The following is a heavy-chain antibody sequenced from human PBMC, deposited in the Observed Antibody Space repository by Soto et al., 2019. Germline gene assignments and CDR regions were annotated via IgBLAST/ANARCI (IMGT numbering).Heavy chain of an antibody. CDR2: IYYSGST. J-gene: IGHJ6*03. Sequence: PSETLSLTCTVSGGSISSYYWSWIRQPPGKGLEWIGYIYYSGSTNYNPSLKTRLTISKDTSKNQVVLTMTNMDPVDTATYYCARILRFGDDDYYYYYMGVWGKGTTVTVSS. CDR1: GGSISSYY. D-gene: IGHD3-10*01. CDR3: ARILRFGDDDYYYYYMGV. V-gene: IGHV4-59*01.